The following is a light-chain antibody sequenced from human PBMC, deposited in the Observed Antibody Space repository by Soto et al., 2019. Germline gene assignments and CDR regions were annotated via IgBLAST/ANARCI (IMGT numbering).Light chain of an antibody. CDR1: QSVTYH. J-gene: IGKJ2*01. Sequence: DIQMTQFPSSLSASVGDRVTITCRASQSVTYHLNWYQHKPGKAPKVLIYGASSPESGVPSRFSASGSGTEFTLTITDLHPDDFATYYCQQSYSPPWYTFGQGTKLVIK. V-gene: IGKV1-39*01. CDR2: GAS. CDR3: QQSYSPPWYT.